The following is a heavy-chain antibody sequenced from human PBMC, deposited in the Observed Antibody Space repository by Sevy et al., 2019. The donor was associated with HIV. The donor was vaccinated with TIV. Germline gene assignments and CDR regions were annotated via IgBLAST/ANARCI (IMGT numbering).Heavy chain of an antibody. Sequence: ASVKVSCKASGYNFYTHWVRQAPGQGLEWMGRVTPNSGATSYAQKFQDRVAMTMETSINTAYMELSGLKSDDTAIYYCAGQSLGWYNWFDPWGQGTLVTVSS. CDR1: GYNFY. CDR2: VTPNSGAT. J-gene: IGHJ5*02. D-gene: IGHD6-19*01. CDR3: AGQSLGWYNWFDP. V-gene: IGHV1-2*06.